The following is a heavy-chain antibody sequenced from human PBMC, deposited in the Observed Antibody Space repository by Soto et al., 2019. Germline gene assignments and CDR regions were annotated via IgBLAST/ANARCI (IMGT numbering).Heavy chain of an antibody. Sequence: PGGSLRLSCAASGFTFTRYSMNWVRQAPGKGLEWVSSISSTTNYIYYGDSMKGRFTISRGNGKNSLYLEIHSLRAEDTAVYYCAREAEDLTSNFDDWGQGTLVTVSS. CDR3: AREAEDLTSNFDD. CDR2: ISSTTNYI. J-gene: IGHJ4*02. CDR1: GFTFTRYS. V-gene: IGHV3-21*06.